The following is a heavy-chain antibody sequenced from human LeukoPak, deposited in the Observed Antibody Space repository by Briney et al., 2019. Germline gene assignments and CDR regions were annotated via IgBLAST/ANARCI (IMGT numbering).Heavy chain of an antibody. Sequence: SETLSLTCTVSGGSISSSSYYWGWIRQPPGEGLEWIVSIYYSGSTYYNPSLKSRVTMSVDTSKNQFSLKLSSVTAADTAVYYCARDSVTMVRDNYYYYGMDVWGQGTTVTVSS. V-gene: IGHV4-39*07. D-gene: IGHD3-10*01. CDR1: GGSISSSSYY. J-gene: IGHJ6*02. CDR2: IYYSGST. CDR3: ARDSVTMVRDNYYYYGMDV.